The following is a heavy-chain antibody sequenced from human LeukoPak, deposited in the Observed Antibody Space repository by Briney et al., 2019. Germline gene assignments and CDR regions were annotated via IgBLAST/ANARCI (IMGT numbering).Heavy chain of an antibody. J-gene: IGHJ6*03. V-gene: IGHV3-7*01. CDR3: AREEGYSFVYYMDV. CDR1: GFTFSRYW. D-gene: IGHD5-18*01. CDR2: IKQDGSEK. Sequence: PGGSLRLSCAASGFTFSRYWMSWVRQAPGKGLEWVANIKQDGSEKYYVDSVKGRFTISRDNAKNSLYLQMNSLRAEDTAVYYCAREEGYSFVYYMDVWGKGTTVTVSS.